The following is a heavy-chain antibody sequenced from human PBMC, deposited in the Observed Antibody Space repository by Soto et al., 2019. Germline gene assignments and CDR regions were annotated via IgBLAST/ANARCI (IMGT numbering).Heavy chain of an antibody. J-gene: IGHJ6*02. CDR2: ISSSSSTI. Sequence: EVQLVESGGGLVQPGGSLRLSCAASGFTFSSYSMNWVRQAPGKGLEWVSYISSSSSTIYYADSVKGRFTISRDNAKNSLYLQMNSLRDEDTAVYYCASLSIVVEGAGPYYYYGMDVWGQGTTVTVSS. V-gene: IGHV3-48*02. D-gene: IGHD3-22*01. CDR3: ASLSIVVEGAGPYYYYGMDV. CDR1: GFTFSSYS.